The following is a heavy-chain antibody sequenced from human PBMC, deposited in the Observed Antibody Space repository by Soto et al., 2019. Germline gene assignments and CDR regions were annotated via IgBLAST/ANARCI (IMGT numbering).Heavy chain of an antibody. CDR2: INTHNVNT. V-gene: IGHV1-18*01. CDR1: GYMFTSYG. CDR3: ATGGIYDSSGN. J-gene: IGHJ4*01. D-gene: IGHD3-22*01. Sequence: QVQLVQSGGEVKKPGASVKVSCKTSGYMFTSYGITWVRQAPGQGLEWMGWINTHNVNTDYAQKLQGRVTMTTDTSTRTAYMELRSLRFDDTAVYYCATGGIYDSSGNWGQGTLVIVSS.